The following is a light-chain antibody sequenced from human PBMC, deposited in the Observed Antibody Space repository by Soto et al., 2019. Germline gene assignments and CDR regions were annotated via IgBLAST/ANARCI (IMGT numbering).Light chain of an antibody. CDR1: SSDVGGYNH. Sequence: QSVLTQPASVSGSPGQSITISCTVTSSDVGGYNHVSWYQHHPGKAPKLMIYEVSNRPSGVSNRFSGSKSGNTASLTISGLQADDEADYYCNSHTSSNTRVFGTGTKVTLL. CDR3: NSHTSSNTRV. V-gene: IGLV2-14*01. J-gene: IGLJ1*01. CDR2: EVS.